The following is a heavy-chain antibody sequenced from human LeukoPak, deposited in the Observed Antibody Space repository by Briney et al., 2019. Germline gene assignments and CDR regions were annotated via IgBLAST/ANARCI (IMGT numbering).Heavy chain of an antibody. J-gene: IGHJ3*02. CDR1: GFTFSNAW. Sequence: GGSLRLSCAASGFTFSNAWMSWVRQAPGKGLEWVGRIKSKTDGGTTDYAAPVKGRFTISRDDSKNTLYLQMNSLKTEDTAVYYCTTGPHYDILTGHPQSDAFDIWGQGTMVTVSS. V-gene: IGHV3-15*01. D-gene: IGHD3-9*01. CDR3: TTGPHYDILTGHPQSDAFDI. CDR2: IKSKTDGGTT.